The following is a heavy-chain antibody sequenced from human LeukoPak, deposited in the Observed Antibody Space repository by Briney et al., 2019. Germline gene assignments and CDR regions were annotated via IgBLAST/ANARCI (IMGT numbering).Heavy chain of an antibody. CDR3: ATEGIVGGGAHFDY. CDR1: GFTFSSYG. J-gene: IGHJ4*02. Sequence: GGSLRLSCAASGFTFSSYGINWVRQAPGKGLEWVSSIDVGSYAYYANSVKGRFTISRDNAKNSLYLQMNSLRVEDTAVYYCATEGIVGGGAHFDYWGQGTLVTVSS. V-gene: IGHV3-21*01. D-gene: IGHD1-26*01. CDR2: IDVGSYA.